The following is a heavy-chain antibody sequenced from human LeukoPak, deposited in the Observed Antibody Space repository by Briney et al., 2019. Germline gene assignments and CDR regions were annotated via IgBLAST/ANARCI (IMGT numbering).Heavy chain of an antibody. D-gene: IGHD3-10*01. CDR1: GFTFSSYW. J-gene: IGHJ6*02. CDR3: ARDRYYGSYGMDV. Sequence: GGSLRLSCAASGFTFSSYWMHWVRQAPGKGLVWVSRINSDGSSTSYADSVKGRFTISRDNAKNTLYLQMNSLGAEDTAVYYCARDRYYGSYGMDVWGQGTTVTVSS. V-gene: IGHV3-74*01. CDR2: INSDGSST.